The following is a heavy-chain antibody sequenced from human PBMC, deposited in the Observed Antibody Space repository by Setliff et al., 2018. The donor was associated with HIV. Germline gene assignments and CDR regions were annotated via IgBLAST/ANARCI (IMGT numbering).Heavy chain of an antibody. CDR2: VSGGGGST. J-gene: IGHJ4*02. D-gene: IGHD5-18*01. V-gene: IGHV3-23*01. CDR3: TTDLTRYSYGYVRGDY. Sequence: GGSLRLSCAASGFTFSSYAMSWVRQTPGKGLEWVSAVSGGGGSTYYADSVKGRFTISRDNSKNTLYLQMNSLRAEDTAVYYCTTDLTRYSYGYVRGDYWGQGTLVTVS. CDR1: GFTFSSYA.